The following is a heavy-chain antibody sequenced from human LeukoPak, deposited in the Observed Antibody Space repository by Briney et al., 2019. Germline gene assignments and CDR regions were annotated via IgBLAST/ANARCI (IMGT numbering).Heavy chain of an antibody. J-gene: IGHJ4*02. Sequence: GGSLRLSCAASGFTFSSYGMSWVRQAPGKGLEWVSIIYSGGSTYYADSVKDRFTISRHNVRNTLYLQMNSLRAEDTAVYYCARVRDTLDFDHWGQGTLVTVSS. CDR3: ARVRDTLDFDH. D-gene: IGHD2-15*01. V-gene: IGHV3-66*01. CDR1: GFTFSSYG. CDR2: IYSGGST.